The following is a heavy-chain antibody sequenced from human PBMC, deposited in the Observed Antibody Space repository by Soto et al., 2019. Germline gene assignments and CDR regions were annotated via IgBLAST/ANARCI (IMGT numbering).Heavy chain of an antibody. CDR1: GFTFSTYS. CDR3: ARERGSGWTFDY. D-gene: IGHD6-19*01. J-gene: IGHJ4*02. Sequence: PGGSLRLSCAASGFTFSTYSMNWVRQAPGKGLEWASYISSSSSTIYYADSVKGRFTISRDNVQNSLYLQMHSLRAEDTAVYYCARERGSGWTFDYWGQGTLVTVSS. V-gene: IGHV3-48*01. CDR2: ISSSSSTI.